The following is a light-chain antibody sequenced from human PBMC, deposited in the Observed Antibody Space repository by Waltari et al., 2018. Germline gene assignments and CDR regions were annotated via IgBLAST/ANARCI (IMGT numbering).Light chain of an antibody. CDR3: SSYTSSSTLWV. Sequence: QSALPQPASVSGSPGPSITLSSTGTSRTVGGYNYVSWYQQHPGKAPKLMIYDVSNRPSGVSNRFSGSKSGNTASLTISGLQAEDEADYYCSSYTSSSTLWVFGGGTKLTVL. V-gene: IGLV2-14*03. CDR2: DVS. J-gene: IGLJ3*02. CDR1: SRTVGGYNY.